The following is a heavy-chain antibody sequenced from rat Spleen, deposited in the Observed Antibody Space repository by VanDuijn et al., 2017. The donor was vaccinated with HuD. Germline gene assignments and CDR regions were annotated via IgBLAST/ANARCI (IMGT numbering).Heavy chain of an antibody. CDR3: ARDYSNYFPYWYFDF. Sequence: EVQLVESGGGLVQPGRSLKLSCEASGFTFSNYDMAWVRQAPTKGLEWIASISTGGDNTYYRDSVKGRFTISRDNAKNPQYLQMDSLRAEDTATYYCARDYSNYFPYWYFDFWGPGTMVTVSS. V-gene: IGHV5S13*01. J-gene: IGHJ1*01. D-gene: IGHD1-2*01. CDR2: ISTGGDNT. CDR1: GFTFSNYD.